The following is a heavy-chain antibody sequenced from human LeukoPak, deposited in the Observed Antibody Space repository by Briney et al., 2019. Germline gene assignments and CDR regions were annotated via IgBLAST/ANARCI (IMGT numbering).Heavy chain of an antibody. Sequence: GGSLRLSCTASGLTFSDYWMTWVRQAPGKGPEWVANIKQDGSQRYYVDSVRGRFTISRDNAKNSLFLQMNGLRAEDTAVYYCARRGGSSSRRSPVDYWGQGTLVTVSS. CDR3: ARRGGSSSRRSPVDY. CDR1: GLTFSDYW. J-gene: IGHJ4*02. D-gene: IGHD6-6*01. V-gene: IGHV3-7*01. CDR2: IKQDGSQR.